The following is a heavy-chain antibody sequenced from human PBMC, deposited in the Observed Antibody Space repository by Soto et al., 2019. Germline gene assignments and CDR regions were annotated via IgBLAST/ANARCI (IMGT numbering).Heavy chain of an antibody. J-gene: IGHJ5*02. CDR3: ARVFSDSSSFFDP. CDR1: GGSISSGGYY. CDR2: IYYSGST. D-gene: IGHD6-13*01. Sequence: SETLSLTCTVSGGSISSGGYYWSWIRQHPGKGLEWIGYIYYSGSTCYNPSLKSRVTISVDTSKNQFSLKLSSVTAADTAVYYCARVFSDSSSFFDPWGQGTLVTVSS. V-gene: IGHV4-31*03.